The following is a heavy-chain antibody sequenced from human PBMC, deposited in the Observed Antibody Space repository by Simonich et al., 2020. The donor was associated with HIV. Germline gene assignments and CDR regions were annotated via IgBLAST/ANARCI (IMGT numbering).Heavy chain of an antibody. CDR2: INHRGIT. V-gene: IGHV4-34*01. CDR1: GGSFSGYY. Sequence: QVQLQQWGAGLLKPSETLSLTCDVYGGSFSGYYWSWIRQPPGKGLEWIGEINHRGITNYKSSLNSRATISVDKSKNQFSLKLSSVTAADTAIYYCARRDRELILYFDYWGQGNLVTVSS. D-gene: IGHD3-3*01. J-gene: IGHJ4*02. CDR3: ARRDRELILYFDY.